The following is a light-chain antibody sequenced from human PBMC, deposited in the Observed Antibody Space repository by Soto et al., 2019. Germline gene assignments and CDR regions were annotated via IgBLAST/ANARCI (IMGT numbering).Light chain of an antibody. Sequence: DIQMTQSPSTLSASVGKGVTITGRPSRNIGSGLAWYQQKPGEAPKLLISKATNLQSGDPSRFSGSGSGTDFSLTISSLQPVDSATYFCQQYNDFQYSFGPGTKLDI. CDR2: KAT. V-gene: IGKV1-5*03. CDR3: QQYNDFQYS. J-gene: IGKJ2*01. CDR1: RNIGSG.